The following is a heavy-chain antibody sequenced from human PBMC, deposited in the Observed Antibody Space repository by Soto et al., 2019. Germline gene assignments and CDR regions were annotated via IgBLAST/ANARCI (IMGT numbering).Heavy chain of an antibody. CDR3: ARSGIVVVVADNYYYYGMDV. Sequence: WGSLRLSCAASGFTFSSYSMNWVRQAPGKGLEWVSSISSSSSYIYYADSVKGRFTISRDNAKNSLYLQMNSLRAEDTAVYYCARSGIVVVVADNYYYYGMDVWGQGTTVTVSS. J-gene: IGHJ6*02. CDR1: GFTFSSYS. D-gene: IGHD2-15*01. CDR2: ISSSSSYI. V-gene: IGHV3-21*01.